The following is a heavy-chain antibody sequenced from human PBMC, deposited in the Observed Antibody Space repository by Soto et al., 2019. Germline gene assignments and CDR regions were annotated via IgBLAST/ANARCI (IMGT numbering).Heavy chain of an antibody. V-gene: IGHV2-5*02. Sequence: QITLKESGPTLVKPTQTLTLTCTFSGFSLTTSGVGVGWIRQPPGKALAWLALIYWDADKRYSPSLNSRLTITKDTSKNQVVLTMTNMDPVDTATYYCAHYSGEPSIWGQGTTVTVSS. CDR2: IYWDADK. CDR1: GFSLTTSGVG. CDR3: AHYSGEPSI. D-gene: IGHD2-15*01. J-gene: IGHJ6*02.